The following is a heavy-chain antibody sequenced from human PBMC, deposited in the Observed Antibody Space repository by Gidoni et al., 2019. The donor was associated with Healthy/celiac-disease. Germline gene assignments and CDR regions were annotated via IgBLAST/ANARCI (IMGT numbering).Heavy chain of an antibody. V-gene: IGHV1-58*01. CDR3: AAAGYGYFMDYYYYGMDV. CDR2: IVVGSGNT. CDR1: GFTFTSSA. J-gene: IGHJ6*02. D-gene: IGHD5-18*01. Sequence: QMQLVQSGPEVKKPGTSVKVSCKASGFTFTSSAVQWVRQARGQRLEWIGWIVVGSGNTNYAQKFQERVTITRDMSTSTAYMELSSLRSEDTAVYYCAAAGYGYFMDYYYYGMDVWGQGTTVTVSS.